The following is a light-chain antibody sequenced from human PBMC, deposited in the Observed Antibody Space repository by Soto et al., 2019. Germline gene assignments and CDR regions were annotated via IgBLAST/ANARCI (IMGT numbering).Light chain of an antibody. CDR2: EIN. Sequence: QSVLTQPPSASGSPGQSVTISCTGTSSAVGAYDYVSWYQQHPGKAPKLMIYEINKRPSGVPDRFSGSKSGNTASLTVSGLQAEDEADYYCSSFAGSNNFPYVFGTGTKVTVL. CDR1: SSAVGAYDY. CDR3: SSFAGSNNFPYV. J-gene: IGLJ1*01. V-gene: IGLV2-8*01.